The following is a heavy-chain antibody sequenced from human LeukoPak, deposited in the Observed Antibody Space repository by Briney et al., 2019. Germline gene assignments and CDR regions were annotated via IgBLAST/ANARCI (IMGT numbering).Heavy chain of an antibody. CDR2: IIPIFGTA. Sequence: EASVTVSCKASGGTFSSYAISWVRQAPGQGLEWMGGIIPIFGTANYAQKFQGRVTITADESTSTAYMELSSLRSEDTAVYYCGNSGSYSSALYYYGMDVWGQGTTVTVSS. CDR1: GGTFSSYA. J-gene: IGHJ6*02. CDR3: GNSGSYSSALYYYGMDV. V-gene: IGHV1-69*01. D-gene: IGHD1-26*01.